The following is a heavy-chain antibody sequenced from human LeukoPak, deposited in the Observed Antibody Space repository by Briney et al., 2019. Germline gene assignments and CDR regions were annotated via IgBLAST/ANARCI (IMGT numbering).Heavy chain of an antibody. Sequence: GGSLRLSCAASGFTLKNIAMNWVRQAPGKGLECVSTISGSGSNTYYIDSVKGRFTISRDSSKNTLYLQMNSLRAEDTALYYCAKGRESYSGSYTPFDSWGQGTLVTVSS. CDR1: GFTLKNIA. D-gene: IGHD1-26*01. J-gene: IGHJ4*02. V-gene: IGHV3-23*01. CDR2: ISGSGSNT. CDR3: AKGRESYSGSYTPFDS.